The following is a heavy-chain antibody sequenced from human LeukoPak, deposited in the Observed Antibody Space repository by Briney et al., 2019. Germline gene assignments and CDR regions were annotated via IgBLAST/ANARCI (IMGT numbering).Heavy chain of an antibody. CDR1: GGSISSYY. CDR2: IYYSGST. V-gene: IGHV4-59*08. D-gene: IGHD1-26*01. CDR3: ARQGGGKWELRRYFQH. Sequence: PSETLSLTCTVSGGSISSYYWSWIRQPPGKGLEWIGYIYYSGSTNYNPSLKSRVTISVDTSKNQFSLKLSSVTAADTAVYYCARQGGGKWELRRYFQHWGQGTLVTVSS. J-gene: IGHJ1*01.